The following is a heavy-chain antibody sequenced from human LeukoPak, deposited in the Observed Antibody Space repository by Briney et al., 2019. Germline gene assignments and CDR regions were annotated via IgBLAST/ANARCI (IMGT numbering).Heavy chain of an antibody. V-gene: IGHV3-66*01. CDR1: GFTVSNNY. CDR3: VRGNSYDSSGYPEYFQN. CDR2: IYSGGST. D-gene: IGHD3-22*01. J-gene: IGHJ1*01. Sequence: GGSLRLSCAASGFTVSNNYMNWVRQAPGKGLEWVSVIYSGGSTSYADSVKGRFTISRDNSRNTVSLQMNTLRAEDTAVYYCVRGNSYDSSGYPEYFQNWGQGTLVTVSS.